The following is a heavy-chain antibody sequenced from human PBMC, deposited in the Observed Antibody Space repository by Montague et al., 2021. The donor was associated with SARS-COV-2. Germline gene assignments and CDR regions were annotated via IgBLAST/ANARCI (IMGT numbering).Heavy chain of an antibody. J-gene: IGHJ4*02. CDR3: AVQELAYFDY. D-gene: IGHD5-24*01. CDR1: GGSISSSNW. CDR2: IYHSGRT. Sequence: SETLSLTCAVSGGSISSSNWWSWVRQPPGKGLEWIGEIYHSGRTNYNPSLKSRVTISVDESTGQFSLKLRSVTDADTAVYYCAVQELAYFDYWGQGTLVTVSS. V-gene: IGHV4-4*02.